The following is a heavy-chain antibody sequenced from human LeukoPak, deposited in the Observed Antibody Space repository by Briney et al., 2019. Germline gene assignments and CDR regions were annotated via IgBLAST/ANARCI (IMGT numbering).Heavy chain of an antibody. J-gene: IGHJ1*01. CDR2: ISYDGSNK. V-gene: IGHV3-30-3*01. Sequence: GGSLRLSCAASGFTFSSYAMHWVRQAPGKGLEWMAVISYDGSNKYYADSVKGRFTISRDNSKNTLYLQMNSLTIEDTAVYYCAREPSGNFGQLVSSAEYFQHWGQGTRVTVSS. CDR3: AREPSGNFGQLVSSAEYFQH. CDR1: GFTFSSYA. D-gene: IGHD5/OR15-5a*01.